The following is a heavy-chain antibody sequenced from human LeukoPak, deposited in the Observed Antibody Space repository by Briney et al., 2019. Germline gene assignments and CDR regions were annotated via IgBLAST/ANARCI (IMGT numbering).Heavy chain of an antibody. Sequence: ASVKVSCKASGYTFTSYDINWVRQATGQGLEWMGGFDPEDGETIYAQKFQGRVTMTEDTSTDTAYMELSSLRSEDTAVYYCATDRSPYYYDSSGYYYYWGQGTLVTVSS. CDR1: GYTFTSYD. CDR3: ATDRSPYYYDSSGYYYY. J-gene: IGHJ4*02. D-gene: IGHD3-22*01. CDR2: FDPEDGET. V-gene: IGHV1-24*01.